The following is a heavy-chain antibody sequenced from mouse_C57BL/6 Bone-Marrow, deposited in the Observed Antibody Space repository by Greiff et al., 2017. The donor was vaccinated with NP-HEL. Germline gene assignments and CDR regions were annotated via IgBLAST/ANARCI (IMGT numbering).Heavy chain of an antibody. D-gene: IGHD2-5*01. J-gene: IGHJ4*01. CDR1: GFTFSDFY. Sequence: EVQVVESGGGLVQSGRSLRFSCATSGFTFSDFYMEWVRPAPGKGLEWIAASRNKANDYTTEYSASVMGRFIVSRGTSQSILYLQMNALVAEDTTIYYCARDALYSNNVGYTMDYWGQGTSVTVSS. CDR3: ARDALYSNNVGYTMDY. CDR2: SRNKANDYTT. V-gene: IGHV7-1*01.